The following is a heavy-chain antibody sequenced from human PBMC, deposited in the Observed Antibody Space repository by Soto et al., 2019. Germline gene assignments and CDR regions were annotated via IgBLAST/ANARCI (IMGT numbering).Heavy chain of an antibody. CDR2: ISYDGTDK. Sequence: QVQLVESGGGVVQPGRSLRLSCVASGFTFSHYGMHWVRQAPGKGLEWVALISYDGTDKYYPDSVKGRFTVSRDNSKNTLYLRVNSLRPEDTAVYYCAKVKSPVVRGVSLPHYGMDVWGQGTTVTVSS. CDR3: AKVKSPVVRGVSLPHYGMDV. J-gene: IGHJ6*02. D-gene: IGHD3-10*01. CDR1: GFTFSHYG. V-gene: IGHV3-30*18.